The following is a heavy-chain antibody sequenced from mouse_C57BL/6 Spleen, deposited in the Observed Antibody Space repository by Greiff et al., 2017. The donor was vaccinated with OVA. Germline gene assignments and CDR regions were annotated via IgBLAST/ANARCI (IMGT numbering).Heavy chain of an antibody. V-gene: IGHV1-72*01. Sequence: QVQLQQPGAELVKPGASVKLSCKASGYTFTSYWMHWVKQRPGRGLEWIGRIDPNSGGTKYNEKFKSKATLTVDKPSSTAYMQLSSLTSEDSAVYYCARGWYSNYRGSYYFDYWGQGTTLTVSS. J-gene: IGHJ2*01. CDR2: IDPNSGGT. CDR1: GYTFTSYW. CDR3: ARGWYSNYRGSYYFDY. D-gene: IGHD2-5*01.